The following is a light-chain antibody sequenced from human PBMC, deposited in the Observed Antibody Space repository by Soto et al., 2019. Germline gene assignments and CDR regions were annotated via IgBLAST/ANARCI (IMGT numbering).Light chain of an antibody. V-gene: IGKV3-20*01. CDR1: QSIRSNY. CDR2: GAS. Sequence: EVGLTQYPGTLSLSPGERATLSCRASQSIRSNYLAWYQQKPGQAPRLLIFGASDRATGIADRFSGSGSGTDFTLTISSLEPEDSALYYCQQYGVPPWTFAQGTKVDIK. CDR3: QQYGVPPWT. J-gene: IGKJ1*01.